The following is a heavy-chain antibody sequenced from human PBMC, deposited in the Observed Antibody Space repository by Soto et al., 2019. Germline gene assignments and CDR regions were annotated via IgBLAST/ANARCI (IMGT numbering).Heavy chain of an antibody. CDR2: INHSGST. CDR1: GGSFSGYY. Sequence: SETLSLTCAVYGGSFSGYYWSWIRQPPGKGLEWIGEINHSGSTNYSPSLKSRVTISVDTSKNQFSLKLSSVTAADTAVYYCASSSGWPWTYYYYYGMDVWGQGTTVTVSS. J-gene: IGHJ6*02. CDR3: ASSSGWPWTYYYYYGMDV. D-gene: IGHD6-19*01. V-gene: IGHV4-34*01.